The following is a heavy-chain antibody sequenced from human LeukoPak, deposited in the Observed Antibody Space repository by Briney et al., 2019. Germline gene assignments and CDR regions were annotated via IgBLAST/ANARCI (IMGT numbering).Heavy chain of an antibody. Sequence: GGSLRLSCAASEFTFGTYAMTWVRQAPGKGLEWVSGISGSGGSTYYADSVKGRFTISRDNSKNTLYLQMNTLRAEDTAVYYCAKVVSPYCSGGSCNLDYWGQGTLVTVSS. CDR3: AKVVSPYCSGGSCNLDY. J-gene: IGHJ4*02. CDR1: EFTFGTYA. D-gene: IGHD2-15*01. CDR2: ISGSGGST. V-gene: IGHV3-23*01.